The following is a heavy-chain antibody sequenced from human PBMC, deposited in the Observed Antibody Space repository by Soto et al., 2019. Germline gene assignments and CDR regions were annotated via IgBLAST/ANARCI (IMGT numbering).Heavy chain of an antibody. CDR3: ARDRRGGGHDY. CDR2: IYYSGST. CDR1: GGSISSYY. V-gene: IGHV4-59*01. Sequence: QVQLQESGPGLVKPSETLSLTCTVSGGSISSYYWSWIRQPPGKGLEWIGYIYYSGSTNYNPSLKSRATISEDPSKNQFPRKRSSVPAGDTAVYYGARDRRGGGHDYGGQETLVTVSS. D-gene: IGHD3-10*01. J-gene: IGHJ4*02.